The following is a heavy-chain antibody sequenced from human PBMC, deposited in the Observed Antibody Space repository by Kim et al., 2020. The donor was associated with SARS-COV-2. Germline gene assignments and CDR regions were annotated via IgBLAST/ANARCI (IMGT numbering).Heavy chain of an antibody. V-gene: IGHV4-59*01. CDR2: IYYSGST. D-gene: IGHD6-13*01. Sequence: SETLSLTCTVSGGSISSYYWSWIRQPPGKGLEWIGYIYYSGSTNYNPSLKSRVTISVDTSKNQFSLKLSSVTAADTAVYYCARVAAAGTYYYYYYGMDVWGQGTTVTVSS. CDR1: GGSISSYY. CDR3: ARVAAAGTYYYYYYGMDV. J-gene: IGHJ6*02.